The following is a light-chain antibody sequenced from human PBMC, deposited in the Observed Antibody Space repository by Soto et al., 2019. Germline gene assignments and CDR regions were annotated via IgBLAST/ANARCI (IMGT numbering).Light chain of an antibody. CDR3: QQYGSSPTT. CDR1: QSASSSS. V-gene: IGKV3-20*01. CDR2: GAS. Sequence: IVLTQSPGTLSLSPGERATLSCRASQSASSSSLAWYQQKPGQAPRLLIYGASNRATGIPDRFSGSGSGTDFTLTISRLEPEDFAVYYCQQYGSSPTTFGQGTKVDIK. J-gene: IGKJ1*01.